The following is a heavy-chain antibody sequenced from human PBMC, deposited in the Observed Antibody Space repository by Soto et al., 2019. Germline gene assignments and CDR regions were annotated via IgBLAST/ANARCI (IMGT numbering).Heavy chain of an antibody. CDR2: ISYSGST. D-gene: IGHD1-1*01. Sequence: SETLSLTCTVSGGSLSSYYWSWIRQPPGKGLEWIGYISYSGSTNYNPSLKSRVTISVDTSKNQFSLKLSSVTAADTAVYYCATRGRRDNNWHDFDYWRQGTLVPVSS. V-gene: IGHV4-59*08. CDR3: ATRGRRDNNWHDFDY. CDR1: GGSLSSYY. J-gene: IGHJ4*02.